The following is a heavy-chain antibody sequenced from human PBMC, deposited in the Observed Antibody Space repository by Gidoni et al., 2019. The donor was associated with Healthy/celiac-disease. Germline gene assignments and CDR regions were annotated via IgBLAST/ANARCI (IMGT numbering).Heavy chain of an antibody. Sequence: QVQLVQSGAEVKKPGSSVKVSCKASGGTFSRYAIRWVRQAPGQGIEWMGRIIPILGIANYAQKFQGRVTITADKSTSTADMELSSLRSEDTAVYYCARWGDSGSYYYGMDVWGQGTTVTVSS. J-gene: IGHJ6*02. CDR2: IIPILGIA. V-gene: IGHV1-69*09. D-gene: IGHD1-26*01. CDR1: GGTFSRYA. CDR3: ARWGDSGSYYYGMDV.